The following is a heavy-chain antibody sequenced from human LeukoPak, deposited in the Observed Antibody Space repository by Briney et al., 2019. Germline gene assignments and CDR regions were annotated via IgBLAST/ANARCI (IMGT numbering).Heavy chain of an antibody. CDR2: IICDGGST. J-gene: IGHJ4*02. D-gene: IGHD6-19*01. V-gene: IGHV3-43D*03. CDR1: GFTFDDYA. Sequence: PGGSLRLSCAASGFTFDDYAMHWVRQAPGKGLEWVSLIICDGGSTYYADSVKGRFTISRDNSKNSLYLQINNLRAEETAVYYCAKNGETERLVLSYQYSSFDSWGQGNLVTVSS. CDR3: AKNGETERLVLSYQYSSFDS.